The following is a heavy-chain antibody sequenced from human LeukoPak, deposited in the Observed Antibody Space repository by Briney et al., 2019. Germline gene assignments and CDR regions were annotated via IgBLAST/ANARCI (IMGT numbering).Heavy chain of an antibody. V-gene: IGHV5-51*01. CDR2: IYPGDSYI. CDR3: ARTYYSDSSGYALDY. D-gene: IGHD3-22*01. CDR1: GYSFTSYW. J-gene: IGHJ4*02. Sequence: GESLKISCKGSGYSFTSYWIGWVRQMPGKGLEWMGIIYPGDSYIRFSPSLQGQVTISADKSISTAYLQRSSLKASDTAMYYCARTYYSDSSGYALDYWGQGTLVTVSS.